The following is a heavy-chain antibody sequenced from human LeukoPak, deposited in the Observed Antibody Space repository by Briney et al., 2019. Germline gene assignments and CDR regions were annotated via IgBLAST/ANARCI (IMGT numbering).Heavy chain of an antibody. J-gene: IGHJ4*02. CDR3: ARDRWGYSGYNPFDY. CDR1: GYTFTSYG. Sequence: ASVKVSCKASGYTFTSYGISWVRQAPGQGLEWMGWISGYNGNTNYAQKLQGRVTMTTDRSTTTAYMDLRSLRSDDTAVYYCARDRWGYSGYNPFDYWGQGTLVTVSS. CDR2: ISGYNGNT. V-gene: IGHV1-18*01. D-gene: IGHD5-12*01.